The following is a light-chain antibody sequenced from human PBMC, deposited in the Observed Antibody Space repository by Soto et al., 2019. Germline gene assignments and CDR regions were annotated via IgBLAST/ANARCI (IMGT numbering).Light chain of an antibody. V-gene: IGKV3-15*01. J-gene: IGKJ5*01. CDR1: QSVSSN. Sequence: EIVMTQSPATLSVSPGERATLSCMSSQSVSSNLAWYQQKPGQAPRLLIYGASTRATGIPARFSGSGSGTDFTLTISSLEPEDFAVYYCQQRYRWPPITFGQGTRLEIK. CDR2: GAS. CDR3: QQRYRWPPIT.